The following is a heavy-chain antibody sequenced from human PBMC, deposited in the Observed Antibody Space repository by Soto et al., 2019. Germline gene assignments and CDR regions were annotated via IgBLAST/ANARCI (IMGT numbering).Heavy chain of an antibody. CDR2: IYNSGRA. J-gene: IGHJ6*02. D-gene: IGHD5-12*01. Sequence: QVQLQESGPGLVKPSETLSLTCSVSGGSVTTYYWSWIRQPPGKGLEWIGFIYNSGRANYNPSLMRRVTIPVDTSKTQFSLKLTSVTAADTAVYYCGGGRDSGYDFDYYGLDVWGQGTTVTVSS. CDR1: GGSVTTYY. CDR3: GGGRDSGYDFDYYGLDV. V-gene: IGHV4-59*02.